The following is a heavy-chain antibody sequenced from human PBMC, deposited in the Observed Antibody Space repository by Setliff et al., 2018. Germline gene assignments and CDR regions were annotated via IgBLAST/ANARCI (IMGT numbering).Heavy chain of an antibody. Sequence: GESLKISCKGYGFSFTDFWIGWVRQMPGKGLEWMGLIYAGDSDTRYNPSFQGRVTMSADKSINTAYLQWSSLKASDTAIYYCARQKSTGSGNNWFDPWGQGTLVTVSS. CDR2: IYAGDSDT. D-gene: IGHD3-10*01. CDR3: ARQKSTGSGNNWFDP. V-gene: IGHV5-51*01. CDR1: GFSFTDFW. J-gene: IGHJ5*02.